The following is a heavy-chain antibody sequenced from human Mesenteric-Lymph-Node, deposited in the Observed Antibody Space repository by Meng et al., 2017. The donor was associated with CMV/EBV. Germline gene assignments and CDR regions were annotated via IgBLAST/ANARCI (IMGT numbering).Heavy chain of an antibody. CDR1: EFTFSSYA. D-gene: IGHD2-2*01. CDR3: ANDIVVSGGWYYGMDV. Sequence: GESLKISCAASEFTFSSYAMHWVRQAPGKGLEWVAVISYDGSNKDYADSVKGRFTISRDNSKNTLYLQMNSLRAEDTAVYYCANDIVVSGGWYYGMDVWGQGTTVTVSS. J-gene: IGHJ6*02. CDR2: ISYDGSNK. V-gene: IGHV3-30*04.